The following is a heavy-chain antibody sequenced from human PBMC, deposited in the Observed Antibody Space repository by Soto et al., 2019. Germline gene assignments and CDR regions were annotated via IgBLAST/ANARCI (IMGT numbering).Heavy chain of an antibody. V-gene: IGHV4-4*07. D-gene: IGHD3-10*01. CDR3: AKDREEGYNFYYGMDV. J-gene: IGHJ6*02. CDR1: GASVNTYS. CDR2: IYTSAST. Sequence: QVQLQESGPGLVKPSETLSLTCTVSGASVNTYSWSWIRQPAGKGLEWIGRIYTSASTNHSPSLKGRLTLSVDTSKNQVSLKLTSVTAADTAIYYCAKDREEGYNFYYGMDVWGQGATVTVSS.